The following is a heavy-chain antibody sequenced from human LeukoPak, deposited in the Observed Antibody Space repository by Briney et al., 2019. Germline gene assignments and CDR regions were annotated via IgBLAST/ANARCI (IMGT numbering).Heavy chain of an antibody. J-gene: IGHJ3*02. V-gene: IGHV3-72*01. CDR2: IRKKFNSYTT. D-gene: IGHD3-16*01. CDR3: ARGLGGTNDAFDI. Sequence: GGSLRLSCAASGFIFSDYYMNWARQAPGKGLEWVGLIRKKFNSYTTEYAASVEGRFTISRDDSKNSLYLQMNSLKTDDTAVYYCARGLGGTNDAFDIWGQGTMVTVSS. CDR1: GFIFSDYY.